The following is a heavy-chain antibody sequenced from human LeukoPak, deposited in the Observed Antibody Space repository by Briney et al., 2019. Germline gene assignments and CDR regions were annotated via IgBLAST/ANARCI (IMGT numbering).Heavy chain of an antibody. CDR3: TSGQSYCGADCYSD. V-gene: IGHV3-66*01. CDR1: GFSASNYY. Sequence: GGSLRLSCAASGFSASNYYMSWVRQPPGKGLEWVSVMYTGGGRYYGDSVKGRFTISRDNSKNTVFLQMNSLRVEDTALYYCTSGQSYCGADCYSDWGQGTLVTVSS. CDR2: MYTGGGR. J-gene: IGHJ4*02. D-gene: IGHD2-21*02.